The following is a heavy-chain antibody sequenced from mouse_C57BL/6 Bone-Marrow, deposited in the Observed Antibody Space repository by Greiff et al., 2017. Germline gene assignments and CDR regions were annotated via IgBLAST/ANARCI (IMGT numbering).Heavy chain of an antibody. Sequence: QVHVKQPGAELVKPGASVKMSCKASGYTFTSYWITWVKQRPGQGLEWIGDIYPTSGRTNYKEKFKSKAILTVDTSSNTAYMQLSSLTSEGSAVFYCARSGPLGRSCDYWGQGTTLTVSS. CDR1: GYTFTSYW. CDR2: IYPTSGRT. V-gene: IGHV1-55*01. CDR3: ARSGPLGRSCDY. D-gene: IGHD4-1*01. J-gene: IGHJ2*01.